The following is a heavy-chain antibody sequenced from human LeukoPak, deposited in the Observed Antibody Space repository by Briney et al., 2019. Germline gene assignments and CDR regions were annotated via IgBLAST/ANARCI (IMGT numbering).Heavy chain of an antibody. CDR2: ISSSGSAI. CDR3: ARARGAFWSGYYTGAFDI. Sequence: GGSLRLSCAASGFTFSEYYMRWLGQAAGRGGEGVAYISSSGSAISYADSVKCRFPISSDNAKNSLYLQMTSLRAEDTAVYYCARARGAFWSGYYTGAFDIWGQGTMVTVSS. CDR1: GFTFSEYY. J-gene: IGHJ3*02. V-gene: IGHV3-11*01. D-gene: IGHD3-3*01.